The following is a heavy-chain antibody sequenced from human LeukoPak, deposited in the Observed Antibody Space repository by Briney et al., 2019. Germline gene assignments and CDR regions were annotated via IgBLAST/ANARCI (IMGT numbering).Heavy chain of an antibody. CDR2: IKPDGSRT. V-gene: IGHV3-74*01. Sequence: PGGSLRLSCAASGFTFSAYWMRWVRRAPGKGLVGVSFIKPDGSRTNYADSVKDRFIISRDNAKNTLYLQMYNLRADDTAVYYCARENYWAMDVSGQGTTVTVSS. J-gene: IGHJ6*02. D-gene: IGHD2-8*02. CDR1: GFTFSAYW. CDR3: ARENYWAMDV.